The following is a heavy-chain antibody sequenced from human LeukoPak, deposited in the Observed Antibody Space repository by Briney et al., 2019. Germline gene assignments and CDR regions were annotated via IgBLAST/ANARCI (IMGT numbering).Heavy chain of an antibody. V-gene: IGHV1-18*01. Sequence: GASVKVSCKASGYTFTSYGISWVRQAPGQGLEWMGWISAYNDNTNYAQKLQGRVTMTTDTSTSTAYMELRSLRSDDTAVYYCARDVPYSSGWYWIDYWGQGTLVTVSS. CDR3: ARDVPYSSGWYWIDY. D-gene: IGHD6-19*01. CDR1: GYTFTSYG. CDR2: ISAYNDNT. J-gene: IGHJ4*02.